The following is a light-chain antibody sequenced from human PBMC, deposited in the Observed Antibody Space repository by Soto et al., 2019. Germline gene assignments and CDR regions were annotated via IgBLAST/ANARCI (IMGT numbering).Light chain of an antibody. CDR2: DAS. CDR1: QTTSTY. CDR3: QQSYSVPIT. Sequence: DIKLSQSPSSLSASVGDRVTITCRASQTTSTYLNWYQQKPGKGPKLLIYDASSLQSGVPSRFSGSGSGTDFTLTISNLQPEDFATYYCQQSYSVPITFGQGTRLEIK. V-gene: IGKV1-39*01. J-gene: IGKJ5*01.